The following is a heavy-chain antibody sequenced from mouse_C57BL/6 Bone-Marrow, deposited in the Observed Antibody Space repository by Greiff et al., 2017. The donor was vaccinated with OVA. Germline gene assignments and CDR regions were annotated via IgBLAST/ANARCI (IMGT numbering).Heavy chain of an antibody. J-gene: IGHJ1*03. CDR2: IDPENGDT. CDR1: GFNIKDDY. Sequence: EVQLQQSGAELVRPGASVKLSCTASGFNIKDDYMHWVKQRPEQGLEWIGWIDPENGDTEYASKFQGKATITADTSSNTAYLQLSSLTSEDTAVYYCTYYGSRGDWYFDVWGTGTTVTVSS. CDR3: TYYGSRGDWYFDV. D-gene: IGHD1-1*01. V-gene: IGHV14-4*01.